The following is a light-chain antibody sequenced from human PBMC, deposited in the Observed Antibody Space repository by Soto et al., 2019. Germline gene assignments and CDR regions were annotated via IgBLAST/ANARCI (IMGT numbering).Light chain of an antibody. CDR1: QSVSSSY. CDR3: QQYGTSPRT. V-gene: IGKV3-20*01. Sequence: IVMTQSPATLSVSPGERATLSCRASQSVSSSYLVWYQQRPGQAPRLLIYGASSRATGIPDRFSGSGSGTDFTLTISRLEPEDFAVYYCQQYGTSPRTFGQGTKVDIK. J-gene: IGKJ1*01. CDR2: GAS.